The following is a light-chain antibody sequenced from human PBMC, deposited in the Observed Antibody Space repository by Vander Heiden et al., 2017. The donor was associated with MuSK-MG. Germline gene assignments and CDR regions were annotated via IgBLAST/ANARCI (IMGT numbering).Light chain of an antibody. V-gene: IGLV2-11*01. CDR1: SRDVGAFDY. CDR3: CSYAGSYTFVI. CDR2: DVT. Sequence: SALTQPRPVSGSPGQSVTIPCPATSRDVGAFDYVSWYQQPPAKAPNLIFYDVTKRPAGVPDLFSGSKSGNTAPLTISGLQAEDDAYYYCCSYAGSYTFVIFGGGTKLTVL. J-gene: IGLJ2*01.